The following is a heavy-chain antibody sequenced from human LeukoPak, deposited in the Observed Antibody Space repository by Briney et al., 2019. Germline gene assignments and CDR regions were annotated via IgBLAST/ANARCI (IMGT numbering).Heavy chain of an antibody. V-gene: IGHV5-51*01. CDR2: IYPGDSDT. D-gene: IGHD2-2*01. CDR1: GYSFTSYW. Sequence: GESLKISCKGSGYSFTSYWIGWVRQMPGKGLEWMGIIYPGDSDTRYSPSFQGQVTISADKSISTAYLQWSSLKASDTAMYYCARGYCSSTSCPQAAMDVWGQGTTVTVSS. J-gene: IGHJ6*02. CDR3: ARGYCSSTSCPQAAMDV.